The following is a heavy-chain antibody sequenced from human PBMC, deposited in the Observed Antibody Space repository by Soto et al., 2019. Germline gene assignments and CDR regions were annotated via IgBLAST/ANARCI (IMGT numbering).Heavy chain of an antibody. Sequence: PSETLSLTCAVYGGSFSGYYWSWIRQPPGKGLEWIGEINHSGSTNYNPSLKSRVTISVDTSKNQLSLKLSSVTAADTAVYYCARDQFYYYDSSGYPDYWGQGTLVTVSS. CDR2: INHSGST. D-gene: IGHD3-22*01. CDR1: GGSFSGYY. CDR3: ARDQFYYYDSSGYPDY. J-gene: IGHJ4*02. V-gene: IGHV4-34*01.